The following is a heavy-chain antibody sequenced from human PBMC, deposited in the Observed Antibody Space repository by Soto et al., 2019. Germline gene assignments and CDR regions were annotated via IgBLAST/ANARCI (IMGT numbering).Heavy chain of an antibody. J-gene: IGHJ3*02. Sequence: SPTLSLTCAISGDSVSSNSAAWNWIRQSPSRGLEWLGRTYFRSNYYDDYAVSVKSRITINPDTSKNQFSLHLNSVTPEDTAVYYCARGGIYAFDIWGQGTMVTVSS. CDR3: ARGGIYAFDI. V-gene: IGHV6-1*01. CDR1: GDSVSSNSAA. D-gene: IGHD3-10*01. CDR2: TYFRSNYYD.